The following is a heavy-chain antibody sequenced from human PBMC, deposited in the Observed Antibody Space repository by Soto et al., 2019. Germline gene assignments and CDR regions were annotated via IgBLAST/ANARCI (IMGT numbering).Heavy chain of an antibody. CDR2: MSARSSRT. J-gene: IGHJ4*02. D-gene: IGHD1-26*01. V-gene: IGHV3-23*01. CDR1: GFAFSTYD. Sequence: EVQLLESGGGLAQPGGSLRLSCVGSGFAFSTYDMTWVRQAPGQGLEWVSGMSARSSRTYYADSVKGRFTISRDNSKNTLYLQMSSLRVEDTAVYYCAKDYGELALDYWGQGTQVTVSS. CDR3: AKDYGELALDY.